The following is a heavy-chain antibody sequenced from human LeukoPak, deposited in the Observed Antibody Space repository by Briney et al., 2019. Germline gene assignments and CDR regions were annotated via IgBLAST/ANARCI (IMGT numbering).Heavy chain of an antibody. V-gene: IGHV1-58*01. CDR2: IVVGSGNT. Sequence: GTSVKVSCKASGFTFTSSAVQWVRQARGQRLEWIGWIVVGSGNTNYAQKFQERVTITRDMSTSTAYMELSSLRSEDTAVYYCAAGLTPLYYDFWSGIDYWGQGTLVTVSS. CDR1: GFTFTSSA. CDR3: AAGLTPLYYDFWSGIDY. D-gene: IGHD3-3*01. J-gene: IGHJ4*02.